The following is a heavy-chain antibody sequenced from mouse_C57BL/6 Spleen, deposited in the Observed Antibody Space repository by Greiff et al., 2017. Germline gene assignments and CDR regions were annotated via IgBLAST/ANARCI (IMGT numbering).Heavy chain of an antibody. V-gene: IGHV7-3*01. D-gene: IGHD4-1*01. CDR2: IRNKANGYTT. J-gene: IGHJ2*01. CDR3: ASYRLAYYFDY. Sequence: EVKLVESGGGLVQPGGSLSLSCAASGFTFTDYYMSWVRQPPGKALEWLGFIRNKANGYTTEYSASVKGTFTISRDTSQSILYLPMNALPAEATSTYYCASYRLAYYFDYWGQGTTLTVSS. CDR1: GFTFTDYY.